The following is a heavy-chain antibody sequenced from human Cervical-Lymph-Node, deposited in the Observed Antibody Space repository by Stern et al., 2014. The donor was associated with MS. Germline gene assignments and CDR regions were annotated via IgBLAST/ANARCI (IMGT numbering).Heavy chain of an antibody. Sequence: QVQLQQSGPGLVKPWETLSLSCTVSGASVSSETYYWTWLRQSPGQRPDWVGNCYYSGSAHSEPSLLSRVTVSVDTSKNKFTLELTSVTAADTAFDYCATEKYSYGLDVWGQGTAVAVS. J-gene: IGHJ6*02. CDR3: ATEKYSYGLDV. V-gene: IGHV4-61*01. CDR1: GASVSSETYY. CDR2: CYYSGSA.